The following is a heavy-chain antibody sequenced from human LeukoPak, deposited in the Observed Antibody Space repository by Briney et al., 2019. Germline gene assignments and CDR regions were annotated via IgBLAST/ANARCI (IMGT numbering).Heavy chain of an antibody. J-gene: IGHJ4*02. CDR2: ITPDGGGA. CDR3: ARGVDWTTINELNY. CDR1: GFTFSNFW. V-gene: IGHV3-74*01. Sequence: GGSLRLSCAASGFTFSNFWIHWVRQAPGKGLVWVSRITPDGGGADYMDSVKGRFTISRDNAKNTVYLQMNSLGADDMAVYYCARGVDWTTINELNYWGQGTLVTVSS. D-gene: IGHD3-10*01.